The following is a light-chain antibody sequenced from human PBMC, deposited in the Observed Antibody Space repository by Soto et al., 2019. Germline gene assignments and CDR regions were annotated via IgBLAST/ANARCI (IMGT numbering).Light chain of an antibody. J-gene: IGKJ4*01. CDR2: DAS. V-gene: IGKV3-11*01. CDR3: QQRSNWPLT. Sequence: EIVLTQSPGTLSRSQGERGSLSCRASQSVSSNYLAWYQQKPGQAPRLLIYDASNRATGIPARFSGSGSGTDFTLTISSLEPEDFAVYYCQQRSNWPLTFGGGTKV. CDR1: QSVSSNY.